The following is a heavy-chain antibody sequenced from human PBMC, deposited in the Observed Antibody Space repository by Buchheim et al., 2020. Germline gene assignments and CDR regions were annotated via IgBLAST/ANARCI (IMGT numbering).Heavy chain of an antibody. Sequence: QVQLVQSGAEVKRPGASVKVSCRTSGYSFIDYYIHWVRQAPGQGLEWMGRINPNSGATDYARQFRGRVTLTRDTSINTAYMEVTGLTFDDTAPYYCARDRVGPTDYWGQG. CDR2: INPNSGAT. CDR1: GYSFIDYY. D-gene: IGHD1-26*01. CDR3: ARDRVGPTDY. V-gene: IGHV1-2*06. J-gene: IGHJ4*02.